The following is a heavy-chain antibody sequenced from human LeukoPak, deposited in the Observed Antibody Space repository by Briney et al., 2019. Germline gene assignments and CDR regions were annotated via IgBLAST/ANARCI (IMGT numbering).Heavy chain of an antibody. Sequence: SETLSLTCTVSGGSISSSSYYWGWIRQPPGKGLEWIGSIYYSGSTYYNPSLKSRVTISVDTSKNQFSLKLSSVTAADTAVYYCARDRAIRVPVNWFDPWGQGTLVTVSS. V-gene: IGHV4-39*07. J-gene: IGHJ5*02. D-gene: IGHD2-2*01. CDR2: IYYSGST. CDR3: ARDRAIRVPVNWFDP. CDR1: GGSISSSSYY.